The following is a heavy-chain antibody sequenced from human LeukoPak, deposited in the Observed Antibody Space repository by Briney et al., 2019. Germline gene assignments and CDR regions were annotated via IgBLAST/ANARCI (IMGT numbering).Heavy chain of an antibody. CDR1: GYSFTSYW. J-gene: IGHJ4*02. V-gene: IGHV5-51*01. Sequence: GESLKISCKGSGYSFTSYWIGWVRQMPGKGLEWMGIIYPGDSDTRYSPSFQGQVTISADKSISTAYLQWSSLKASDTAMYYCARRTDPYGDYGQAADYWGQGTLVTVSS. D-gene: IGHD4-17*01. CDR3: ARRTDPYGDYGQAADY. CDR2: IYPGDSDT.